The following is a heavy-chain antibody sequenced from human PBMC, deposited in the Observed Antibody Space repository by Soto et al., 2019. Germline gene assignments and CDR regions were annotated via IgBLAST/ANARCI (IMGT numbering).Heavy chain of an antibody. D-gene: IGHD3-3*01. CDR2: INHSGST. CDR3: ARSRPADYGWSGYFDY. J-gene: IGHJ4*02. Sequence: SETLSLTCAVYGGSFSGYYWSWIRQPPGKGLEWIGEINHSGSTNYNPSTKSRVTISVDTSKNQFSLKLSSVTAADTAVYYCARSRPADYGWSGYFDYWGQGNLVTVYS. CDR1: GGSFSGYY. V-gene: IGHV4-34*01.